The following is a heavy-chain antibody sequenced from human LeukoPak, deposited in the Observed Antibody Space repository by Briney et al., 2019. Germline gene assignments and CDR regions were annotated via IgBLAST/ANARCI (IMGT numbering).Heavy chain of an antibody. D-gene: IGHD6-13*01. CDR2: IYYSGST. J-gene: IGHJ3*02. CDR1: GGSISSGDYF. CDR3: ASTDGYSSSWYGPGDDAFDI. Sequence: SETLSLTCTVSGGSISSGDYFWSWIRQHPGKGLEWIGYIYYSGSTYYNPSLKSRVAISVDTSKNQFSLTVSSVTAADTAVYYCASTDGYSSSWYGPGDDAFDIWGQGTMVTVSS. V-gene: IGHV4-30-4*01.